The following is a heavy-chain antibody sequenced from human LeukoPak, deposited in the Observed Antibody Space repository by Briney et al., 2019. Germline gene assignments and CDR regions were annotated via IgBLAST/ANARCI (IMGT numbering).Heavy chain of an antibody. D-gene: IGHD1-26*01. CDR1: GFTFNNYW. V-gene: IGHV3-74*01. CDR2: INTDGRTT. CDR3: AKGVVGSLNDAFDI. J-gene: IGHJ3*02. Sequence: GGSLRLSCAASGFTFNNYWIHWVRQAPGKGLVWVSRINTDGRTTTYADSVKGRFTISRDNAKNTVHLQMNSLRAEDTAVYYCAKGVVGSLNDAFDIWGQGTMVTVSS.